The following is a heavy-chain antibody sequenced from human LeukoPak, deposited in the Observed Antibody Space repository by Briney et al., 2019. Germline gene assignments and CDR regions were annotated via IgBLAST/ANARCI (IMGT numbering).Heavy chain of an antibody. J-gene: IGHJ4*02. CDR2: IYDTGST. D-gene: IGHD5-18*01. CDR1: GCSISLYY. CDR3: ARGHSNTYGQNSDY. V-gene: IGHV4-59*01. Sequence: SETLSLTCTVSGCSISLYYWMSIRQPPGKGLLWIGYIYDTGSTNYTPSLKSRVTISVATSKNQLSLRLSSVTTADAAVYYCARGHSNTYGQNSDYWGQGTLVTVSS.